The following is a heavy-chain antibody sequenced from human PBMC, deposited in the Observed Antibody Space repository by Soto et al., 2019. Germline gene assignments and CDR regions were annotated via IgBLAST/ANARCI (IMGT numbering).Heavy chain of an antibody. D-gene: IGHD3-10*01. CDR2: IKRDGGNI. J-gene: IGHJ4*02. Sequence: EVQLVESGGGLVQPGGSLRLSCAASGFTFSSYWMHWVRQAPGKGLVWVSRIKRDGGNINYADSVKGRFTISRDNAKNTLYLQMNSLRAEDTAIYYCARGGFSGSGSFIQGDYWGQGTLVTVSS. CDR3: ARGGFSGSGSFIQGDY. V-gene: IGHV3-74*01. CDR1: GFTFSSYW.